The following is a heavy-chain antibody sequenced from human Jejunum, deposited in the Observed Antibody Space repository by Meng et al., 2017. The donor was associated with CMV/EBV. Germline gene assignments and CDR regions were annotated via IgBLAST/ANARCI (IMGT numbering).Heavy chain of an antibody. CDR1: SDYY. CDR2: ISSSGNTI. D-gene: IGHD3-22*01. V-gene: IGHV3-11*01. J-gene: IGHJ4*02. Sequence: SDYYMSWIRQAPGKGLEWVSYISSSGNTIYYSDSVQGRFTISRDNAKNLLFLQMNTLRAEDTAVYYCARELKWYYYDTSGSDKAFWGQGTRVTVSS. CDR3: ARELKWYYYDTSGSDKAF.